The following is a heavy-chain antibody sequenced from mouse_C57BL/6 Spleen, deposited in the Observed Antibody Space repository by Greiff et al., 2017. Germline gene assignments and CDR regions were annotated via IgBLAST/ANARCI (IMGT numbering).Heavy chain of an antibody. V-gene: IGHV2-2*01. CDR3: ARNLNYGYDGWYFDV. CDR1: GFSLTSYG. Sequence: VQLQQSGPGLVQPSQSLSITCTVSGFSLTSYGVHWVRQSPGKGLEWLGVIWSGGSTDYNAAFISRLSISKDNSKSQVFFKMNSLQADDTAIYYCARNLNYGYDGWYFDVWGTGTTVTVSS. J-gene: IGHJ1*03. CDR2: IWSGGST. D-gene: IGHD2-2*01.